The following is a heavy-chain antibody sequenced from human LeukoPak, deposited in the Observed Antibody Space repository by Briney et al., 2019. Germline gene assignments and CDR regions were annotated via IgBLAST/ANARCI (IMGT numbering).Heavy chain of an antibody. Sequence: GGSLRLSCAASGFTFSSYSMNWVRQAPGKGLEWVAHISSGSANIYYADSVKGRFTISRDNAENSLYLQMSSLRAEDTAVYYCTTDRAAAGTEGDFDYWGQGTLVTVSS. D-gene: IGHD6-13*01. CDR1: GFTFSSYS. CDR2: ISSGSANI. J-gene: IGHJ4*02. V-gene: IGHV3-48*04. CDR3: TTDRAAAGTEGDFDY.